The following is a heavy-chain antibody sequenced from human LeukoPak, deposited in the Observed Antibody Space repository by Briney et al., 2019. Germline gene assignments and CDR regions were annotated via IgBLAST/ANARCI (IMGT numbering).Heavy chain of an antibody. Sequence: SQTLSLTCTVSGGSISSGSYYWSWIRQPAGKGLEWIGRIYTSGSTNYNPSLKSRVTISVDTSKNQFSPKLSSVTAADTAVYYCASTGYDFWSGYYGNFDYWGQGTLVTVSS. J-gene: IGHJ4*02. CDR1: GGSISSGSYY. D-gene: IGHD3-3*01. CDR2: IYTSGST. V-gene: IGHV4-61*02. CDR3: ASTGYDFWSGYYGNFDY.